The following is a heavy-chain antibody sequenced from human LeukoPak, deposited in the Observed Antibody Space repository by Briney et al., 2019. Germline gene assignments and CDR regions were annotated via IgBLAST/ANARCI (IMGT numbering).Heavy chain of an antibody. CDR3: ARTSHRIYHDSSGSMDF. CDR2: INPKSGGT. V-gene: IGHV1-2*02. Sequence: ASVKVSCKASGYTFTGYFMHWVRQAPGQGLEWMGWINPKSGGTNYAQKFQGRVTMTRDTSISTAYMELRSLRSDDTAVYYCARTSHRIYHDSSGSMDFWGQGTLVTVSS. CDR1: GYTFTGYF. J-gene: IGHJ4*02. D-gene: IGHD3-22*01.